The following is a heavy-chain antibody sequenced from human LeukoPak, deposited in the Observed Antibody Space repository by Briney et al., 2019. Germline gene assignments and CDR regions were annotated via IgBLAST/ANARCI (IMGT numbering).Heavy chain of an antibody. CDR3: TKALSTTNWFASH. CDR1: GFTFGSYN. D-gene: IGHD1-1*01. Sequence: GGSLRLSCAASGFTFGSYNMNWVRQAPGRGLEWVSSIDTGSHTHYPDSLKGRFTFSRDNAKNSVYLQMNNLRAEDTALYYCTKALSTTNWFASHWGRGTLVTVSS. V-gene: IGHV3-21*01. CDR2: IDTGSHT. J-gene: IGHJ4*02.